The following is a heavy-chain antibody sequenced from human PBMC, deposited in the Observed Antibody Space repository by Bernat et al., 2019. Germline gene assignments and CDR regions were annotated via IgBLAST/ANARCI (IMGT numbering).Heavy chain of an antibody. CDR1: GFTFTNAC. CDR3: ATEGVTGTHFDY. J-gene: IGHJ4*02. Sequence: EVQLVESGGGLVKPGGSLRLSCAASGFTFTNACMSWVRQAPGKGLEWVGRIKTKTDGATTDYVAPVKGRFTISRDDSENTLYMQMNSLKTEETAVYYCATEGVTGTHFDYWGRGTLVTVSS. CDR2: IKTKTDGATT. D-gene: IGHD1-20*01. V-gene: IGHV3-15*01.